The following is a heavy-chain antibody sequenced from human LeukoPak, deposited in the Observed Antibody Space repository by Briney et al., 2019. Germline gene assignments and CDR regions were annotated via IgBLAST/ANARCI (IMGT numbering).Heavy chain of an antibody. Sequence: SETLSLTCTVSGGSISSGSYYCSWIRQPAGKGLEWIGRIYTSGSTNYNPSLKSRVTISVDTSKNQFSLKLSSVTAADTAVYYCARGYGALPSDYWGQGTLVTVSS. CDR3: ARGYGALPSDY. CDR1: GGSISSGSYY. D-gene: IGHD4-17*01. CDR2: IYTSGST. J-gene: IGHJ4*02. V-gene: IGHV4-61*02.